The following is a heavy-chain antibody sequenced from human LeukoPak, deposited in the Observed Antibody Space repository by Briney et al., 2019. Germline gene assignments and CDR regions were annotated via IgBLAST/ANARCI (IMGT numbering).Heavy chain of an antibody. J-gene: IGHJ6*02. Sequence: ASVKVSCKASGYTFTSYGISWVRQAPGQGLEWMGWISAYNGNTNYARKLQGRVTMTTDTSTSAAYMELRSLRPDDTAVYYCARARNRSTRGYSGYDNPNYYGMDVWGQGTTVTVSS. CDR3: ARARNRSTRGYSGYDNPNYYGMDV. V-gene: IGHV1-18*01. D-gene: IGHD5-12*01. CDR1: GYTFTSYG. CDR2: ISAYNGNT.